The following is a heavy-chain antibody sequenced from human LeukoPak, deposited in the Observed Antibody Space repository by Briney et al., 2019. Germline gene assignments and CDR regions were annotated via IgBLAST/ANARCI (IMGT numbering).Heavy chain of an antibody. J-gene: IGHJ4*02. CDR2: ISYDGSNK. V-gene: IGHV3-30*19. CDR1: GFTFSSYG. CDR3: ARDRIIEEQWLSGFDY. D-gene: IGHD6-19*01. Sequence: GGSLRLSCAASGFTFSSYGMHWVRQAPGKGLEWVAVISYDGSNKYYADSVKGRFTISRDNSKNTLYLQMNSLRAEDTAVYYCARDRIIEEQWLSGFDYWGQGTLVTVSS.